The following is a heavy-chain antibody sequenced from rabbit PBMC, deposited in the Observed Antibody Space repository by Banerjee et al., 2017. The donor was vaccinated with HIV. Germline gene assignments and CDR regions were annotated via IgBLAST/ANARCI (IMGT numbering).Heavy chain of an antibody. J-gene: IGHJ4*01. CDR2: IGTTRGNT. CDR3: ARTWGSNSDYYNL. CDR1: GFSFSSSYW. D-gene: IGHD1-1*01. Sequence: QEQLEESGGDLVKPEGSLTLTCTASGFSFSSSYWICWVRQAPGKGLEWIACIGTTRGNTYYASWAKGRFTISKTSSTTVTLQLNSLTAADTATYFCARTWGSNSDYYNLWGQGTLVTVS. V-gene: IGHV1S45*01.